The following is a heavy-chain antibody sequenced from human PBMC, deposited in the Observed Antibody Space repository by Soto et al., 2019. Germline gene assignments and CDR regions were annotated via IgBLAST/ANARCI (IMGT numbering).Heavy chain of an antibody. CDR1: GFTFTRHA. CDR3: AKENGYSSSWFEFDY. J-gene: IGHJ4*02. D-gene: IGHD6-13*01. Sequence: EPLKLSCASPGFTFTRHAMSCVRQAPGKGLEWVSAISGSGGSTYYADSVKGRFTISRDNSKNTLYLQMNSLRAEDTAVYYCAKENGYSSSWFEFDYWGQGT. CDR2: ISGSGGST. V-gene: IGHV3-23*01.